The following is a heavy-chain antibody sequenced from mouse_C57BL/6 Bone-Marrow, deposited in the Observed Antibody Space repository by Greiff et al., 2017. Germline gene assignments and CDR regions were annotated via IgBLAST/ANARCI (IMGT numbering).Heavy chain of an antibody. CDR3: ARNYGRDFDY. V-gene: IGHV1-50*01. D-gene: IGHD1-1*01. CDR1: GYTFTSYW. Sequence: QVQLQQPGAELVKPGASVKLSCKASGYTFTSYWMQWVKQRTGQGLEWIGEIDPSDSYTNYNQKFKGKATLTVETSSSTAYMQLSSLTSEDSAVYYCARNYGRDFDYWGQGTTLTVSS. J-gene: IGHJ2*01. CDR2: IDPSDSYT.